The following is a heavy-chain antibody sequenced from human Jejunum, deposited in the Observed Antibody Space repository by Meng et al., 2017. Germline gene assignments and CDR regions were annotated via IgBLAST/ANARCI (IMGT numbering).Heavy chain of an antibody. D-gene: IGHD3/OR15-3a*01. J-gene: IGHJ4*02. V-gene: IGHV4-30-2*01. CDR3: ARMDRALHDFDY. CDR2: LYHTAKT. CDR1: GGSISTDSYT. Sequence: QLQLQESGSGLVKPSQTLSLTCAVSGGSISTDSYTWNWIRQTPEKGLEWIGYLYHTAKTYYNPSLKSRVTISVDRSKNQFSLNLSSVTAADTAVYYCARMDRALHDFDYWGQGTLVTVSS.